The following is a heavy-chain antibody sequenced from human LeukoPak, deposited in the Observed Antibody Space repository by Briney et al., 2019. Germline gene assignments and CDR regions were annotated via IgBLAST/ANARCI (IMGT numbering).Heavy chain of an antibody. D-gene: IGHD3-10*01. J-gene: IGHJ4*02. Sequence: SETLSLTCTVYGESFSGFYWSWIRQSPGKGLEWIGEINHSGYTNYNPSLKSRVTMSLDTSKNQFSLKLSSVTAADTAVYYCARARFWGITMVRGVIQPFDYWGQGTLVTVSS. CDR1: GESFSGFY. CDR3: ARARFWGITMVRGVIQPFDY. V-gene: IGHV4-34*01. CDR2: INHSGYT.